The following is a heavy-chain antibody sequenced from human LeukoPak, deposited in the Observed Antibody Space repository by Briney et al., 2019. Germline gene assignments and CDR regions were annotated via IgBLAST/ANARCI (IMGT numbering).Heavy chain of an antibody. Sequence: GAAVKVSCKTSGYTFTSYGVYWVRQAPGQGLEWMGWISGYNGDTHYAQKFQGRMSMTVNPGTNTADMELRGLRSEDTAVYYCARDQAAITTPLAWPFALWGRGTLVTVSS. J-gene: IGHJ2*01. CDR3: ARDQAAITTPLAWPFAL. V-gene: IGHV1-18*01. D-gene: IGHD1-14*01. CDR2: ISGYNGDT. CDR1: GYTFTSYG.